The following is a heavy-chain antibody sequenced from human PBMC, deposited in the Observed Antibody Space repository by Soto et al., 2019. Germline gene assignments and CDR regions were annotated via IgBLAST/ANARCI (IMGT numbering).Heavy chain of an antibody. CDR3: ANADSYGSGSYQNYDDYYGMDV. Sequence: EVQLLESGGGLVQPGGSLRLSCAASGFTFSSYAMSWVRQAPGKGLEWVSAIRGSGGSTYYADSVKGRFTISRDNSKNTLHRQMNSLRGEATSVYYCANADSYGSGSYQNYDDYYGMDVWGQGTTVIVAS. CDR2: IRGSGGST. CDR1: GFTFSSYA. D-gene: IGHD3-10*01. V-gene: IGHV3-23*01. J-gene: IGHJ6*02.